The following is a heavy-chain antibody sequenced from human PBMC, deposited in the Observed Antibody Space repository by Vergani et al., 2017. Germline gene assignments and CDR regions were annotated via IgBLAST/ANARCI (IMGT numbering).Heavy chain of an antibody. Sequence: EVQLVESGGGWVQPGGSLRLFCAAAGFTFSSYLMSWGSQAPGKGREWVANIKQDGSEKYYVDSVKARFTISRDNGKNSLYLQMNSLRAEDTAVYYCASEGTRWRITGYYYFGMAVSGQRSTVTVSS. CDR3: ASEGTRWRITGYYYFGMAV. D-gene: IGHD2-2*01. J-gene: IGHJ6*02. CDR2: IKQDGSEK. CDR1: GFTFSSYL. V-gene: IGHV3-7*01.